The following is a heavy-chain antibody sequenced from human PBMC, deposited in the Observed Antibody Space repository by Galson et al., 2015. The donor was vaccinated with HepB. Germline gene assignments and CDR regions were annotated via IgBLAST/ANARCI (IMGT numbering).Heavy chain of an antibody. Sequence: SLRLSCAASGFTFRRYDMNWVRQAPGKGLEWVTSTCSSSISFHYGDSVRGRFTISRDNARDYLILQMDSLRVDDTAIYYCARDYDVLTGGMDSWGPGTVVTVSS. V-gene: IGHV3-21*04. CDR2: TCSSSISF. CDR3: ARDYDVLTGGMDS. D-gene: IGHD3-9*01. CDR1: GFTFRRYD. J-gene: IGHJ4*02.